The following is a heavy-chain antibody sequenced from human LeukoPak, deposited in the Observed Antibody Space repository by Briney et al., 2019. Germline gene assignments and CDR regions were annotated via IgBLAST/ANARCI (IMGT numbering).Heavy chain of an antibody. CDR1: GFTLSSYS. D-gene: IGHD6-13*01. CDR3: AREEAYSSDY. J-gene: IGHJ4*02. CDR2: ISSSSSYI. Sequence: GGSLRLSCAASGFTLSSYSMNWVRQAPGEGLEWVSSISSSSSYIYYAGSVKGRFTISRDHAKNPLYLQINPRRAEDTAVYYCAREEAYSSDYWGQGTLVTVSS. V-gene: IGHV3-21*01.